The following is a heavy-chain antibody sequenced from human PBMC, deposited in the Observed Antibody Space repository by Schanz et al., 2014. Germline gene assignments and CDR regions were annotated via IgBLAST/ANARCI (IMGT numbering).Heavy chain of an antibody. D-gene: IGHD3-10*01. CDR2: ISWNSGSI. Sequence: VQLVESGGGLVKPGESLRLSCAASGFTFDDYAMHWVRQAPGKGLEWVSGISWNSGSIGYADSVKGRFTISSDISKNMLYLQMNSLRAEDTALYYCTKGMDSYVSGSDHWGQGTLVTVSS. J-gene: IGHJ4*02. CDR1: GFTFDDYA. CDR3: TKGMDSYVSGSDH. V-gene: IGHV3-9*01.